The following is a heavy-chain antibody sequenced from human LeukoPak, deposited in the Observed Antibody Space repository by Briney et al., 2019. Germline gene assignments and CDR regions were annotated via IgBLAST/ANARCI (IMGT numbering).Heavy chain of an antibody. CDR1: GGSISSYY. CDR2: IYTSGST. V-gene: IGHV4-4*07. J-gene: IGHJ6*03. Sequence: PSETLSLTCTVSGGSISSYYWSWIRQPAGKGLEWIGRIYTSGSTNYNPSLKSRVTMSVDTSKNQFSLKLSSVTAADTAVYYCARVGSSWSGYYYYYMDVWGKGTTVTISS. CDR3: ARVGSSWSGYYYYYMDV. D-gene: IGHD6-13*01.